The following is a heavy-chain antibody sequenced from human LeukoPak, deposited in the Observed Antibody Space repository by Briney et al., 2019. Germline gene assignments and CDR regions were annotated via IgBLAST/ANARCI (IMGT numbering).Heavy chain of an antibody. D-gene: IGHD3-22*01. Sequence: GRSLRLSCAASGFTFSSYAMSWVRQAPGKGLEWVSAISGSGGSTYYADSVKGRFTISRDNSKNTLYLQMNSLRAEDTAVYYWAKDRDGYIDGIPDYWGQGTLVTVSS. V-gene: IGHV3-23*01. CDR2: ISGSGGST. J-gene: IGHJ4*02. CDR1: GFTFSSYA. CDR3: AKDRDGYIDGIPDY.